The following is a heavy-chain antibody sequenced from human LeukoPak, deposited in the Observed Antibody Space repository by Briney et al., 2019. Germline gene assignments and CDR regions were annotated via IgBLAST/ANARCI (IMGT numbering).Heavy chain of an antibody. J-gene: IGHJ6*03. CDR2: INPNSGGT. CDR1: GYTFTGYY. V-gene: IGHV1-2*02. CDR3: ALSGSYYRSLYYYYYYMDV. Sequence: GASVKVSCKASGYTFTGYYMHWVRQAPGQGLEWMGWINPNSGGTNYAQKFQGRVTMTRDTSISTAYMELSRLRSDDTAVYYCALSGSYYRSLYYYYYYMDVWGKGTTVTISS. D-gene: IGHD3-10*01.